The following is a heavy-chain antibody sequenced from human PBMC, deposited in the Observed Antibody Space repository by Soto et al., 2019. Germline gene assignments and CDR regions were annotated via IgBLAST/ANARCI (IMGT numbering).Heavy chain of an antibody. CDR3: AKDDVDTAMVTGKHYYYGMDV. J-gene: IGHJ6*02. V-gene: IGHV3-33*06. D-gene: IGHD5-18*01. Sequence: GGSLRLSCAASGFTFSSYGMHWVRQAPGKGLEWVAVIWYDGSNKYYADSVKGRFTISRDNSKNTLYLQMNSLRAEDTAVYYCAKDDVDTAMVTGKHYYYGMDVWGQGTTVTVSS. CDR2: IWYDGSNK. CDR1: GFTFSSYG.